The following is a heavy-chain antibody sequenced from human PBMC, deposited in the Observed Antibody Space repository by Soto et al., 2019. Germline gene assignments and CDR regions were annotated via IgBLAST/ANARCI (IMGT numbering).Heavy chain of an antibody. V-gene: IGHV3-7*01. CDR3: ARLLIHGVVRFLEWPSNYYGRDI. D-gene: IGHD3-3*01. Sequence: GSLRLSCAASGFTFSRYWMSWVRQAPGKGLEWVANIKQDGSEKYYVDSVKGRFTISRDNAKNSLYLQMNSLRAEDTAVYYCARLLIHGVVRFLEWPSNYYGRDICGQETTVTVAS. CDR2: IKQDGSEK. CDR1: GFTFSRYW. J-gene: IGHJ6*02.